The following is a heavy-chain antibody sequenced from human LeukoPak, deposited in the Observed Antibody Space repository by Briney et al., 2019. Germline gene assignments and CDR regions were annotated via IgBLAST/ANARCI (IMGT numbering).Heavy chain of an antibody. CDR1: GFTFSSYA. CDR2: ISGSGGST. J-gene: IGHJ4*02. Sequence: GGSLRLSCAASGFTFSSYAMSWVRQAPGKGLEWVSAISGSGGSTCYADSVKGRFTISRDNSKNTLYLQMNSLRAEDTAVYYCARTRAYCSSTSCPGDYWGQGTLVTVSS. CDR3: ARTRAYCSSTSCPGDY. D-gene: IGHD2-2*01. V-gene: IGHV3-23*01.